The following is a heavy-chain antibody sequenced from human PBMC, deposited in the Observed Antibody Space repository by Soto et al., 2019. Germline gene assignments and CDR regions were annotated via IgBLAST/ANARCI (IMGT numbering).Heavy chain of an antibody. CDR1: GCTFRIYA. V-gene: IGHV3-23*01. D-gene: IGHD2-15*01. J-gene: IGHJ6*02. CDR2: ISDSADSA. CDR3: AIHYGGKIGDARAR. Sequence: EVQLLESGGGLLQTGGSLRLSCAASGCTFRIYAMSWVRQVPGKGLEWVSTISDSADSAYYADSVKGRFTISRDNAKNTLYLQMNSLRAEDTAVYYCAIHYGGKIGDARARWGQGTTVTVSS.